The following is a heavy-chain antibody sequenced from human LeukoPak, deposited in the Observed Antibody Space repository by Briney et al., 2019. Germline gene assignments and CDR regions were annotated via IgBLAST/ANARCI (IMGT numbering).Heavy chain of an antibody. D-gene: IGHD1-26*01. CDR1: GGTFSSYA. Sequence: SVKVSCKASGGTFSSYAISWVRQAPGQGLEWMGGIIPIFGTANYAQKFQGRVTITADKSTSTAYMELSSLRSEDTAVYYCASESTEWELLREDYWGQGTLVTVSS. V-gene: IGHV1-69*06. CDR3: ASESTEWELLREDY. J-gene: IGHJ4*02. CDR2: IIPIFGTA.